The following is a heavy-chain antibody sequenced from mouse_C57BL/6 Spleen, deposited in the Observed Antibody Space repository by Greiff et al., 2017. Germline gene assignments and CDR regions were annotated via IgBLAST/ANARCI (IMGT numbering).Heavy chain of an antibody. D-gene: IGHD2-5*01. CDR1: GYSITSGYY. V-gene: IGHV3-6*01. Sequence: EVQLQESGPGLVKPSQSLSLTCSVTGYSITSGYYWNWIRQFPGNKLEWMGYISYDGSNNYNPSLKNRISITRDTSKNQFFLKLNSVTTEDTATYYCARDYSNFYYAMDYWGQGTSVTVSS. J-gene: IGHJ4*01. CDR2: ISYDGSN. CDR3: ARDYSNFYYAMDY.